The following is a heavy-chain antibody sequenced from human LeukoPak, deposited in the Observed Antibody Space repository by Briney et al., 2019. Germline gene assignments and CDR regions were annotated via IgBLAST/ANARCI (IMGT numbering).Heavy chain of an antibody. CDR2: IKGSAEAT. D-gene: IGHD4-17*01. V-gene: IGHV3-23*01. Sequence: GGSLRLSCEASGFTFGSYIMTCVRQAPGKGLEWVSTIKGSAEATFYADSVKDRFTIYRDNSKNTLYLQMNSLRAEDTAVYYCAKEGLRFDYWGQGTLVTVSS. CDR1: GFTFGSYI. CDR3: AKEGLRFDY. J-gene: IGHJ4*02.